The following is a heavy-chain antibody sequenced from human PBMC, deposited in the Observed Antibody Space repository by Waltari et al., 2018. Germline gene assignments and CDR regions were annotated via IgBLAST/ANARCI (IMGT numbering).Heavy chain of an antibody. D-gene: IGHD3-16*02. CDR2: FDPEDGET. V-gene: IGHV1-24*01. J-gene: IGHJ4*02. Sequence: QVQLVQSGSEVKKPGASVKVSCKVSGYTINELSMHWVRRSPGKGLEWMGGFDPEDGETIYAQKFQGRVTMTEDTSTDTAYMELSSLRSEDTAVYYCATDKIYYDYVWGSYRDYWGQGTLVTVSS. CDR1: GYTINELS. CDR3: ATDKIYYDYVWGSYRDY.